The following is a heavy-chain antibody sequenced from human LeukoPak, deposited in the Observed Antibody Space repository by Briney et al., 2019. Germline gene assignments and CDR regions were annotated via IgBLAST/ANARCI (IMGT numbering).Heavy chain of an antibody. J-gene: IGHJ4*02. CDR2: INPSGGST. D-gene: IGHD6-19*01. V-gene: IGHV1-46*01. Sequence: SVKVSCKASGYTFTSYYMHWVRQAPGQGLEWMGIINPSGGSTNYAQKFQGRVTMTRDMSTSTVYMELSSLRSEDTAVYYCARDGVAGVYYFDYWGQGTLVTVSS. CDR3: ARDGVAGVYYFDY. CDR1: GYTFTSYY.